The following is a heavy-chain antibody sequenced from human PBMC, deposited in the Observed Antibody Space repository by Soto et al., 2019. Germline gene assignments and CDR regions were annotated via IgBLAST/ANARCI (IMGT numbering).Heavy chain of an antibody. D-gene: IGHD3-10*01. CDR2: IYPGDSDT. J-gene: IGHJ6*03. CDR1: GYSFTSYW. CDR3: ARKNYYGSGTPQGYYYYMDV. V-gene: IGHV5-51*01. Sequence: GESLKISCKGSGYSFTSYWIGWVRQMPGKGLEWMGIIYPGDSDTRYSPSFQGQVTISADKSISTAYLQWSSLKASDTAMYYCARKNYYGSGTPQGYYYYMDVWGKGTTVTVSS.